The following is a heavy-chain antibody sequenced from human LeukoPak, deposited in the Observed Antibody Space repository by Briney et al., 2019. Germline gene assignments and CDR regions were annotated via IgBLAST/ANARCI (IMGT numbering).Heavy chain of an antibody. D-gene: IGHD2-2*01. Sequence: SETLSLTCTVSGGSISSHYRSWVRQPPGKGLEWIGYIYYSGGTNYNPSPKSRVTISVDTSKNQFSLKLSSVTAADTAVYYCARADCSSTSCYPAYWGQGTLVTVSS. CDR2: IYYSGGT. J-gene: IGHJ4*02. V-gene: IGHV4-59*11. CDR3: ARADCSSTSCYPAY. CDR1: GGSISSHY.